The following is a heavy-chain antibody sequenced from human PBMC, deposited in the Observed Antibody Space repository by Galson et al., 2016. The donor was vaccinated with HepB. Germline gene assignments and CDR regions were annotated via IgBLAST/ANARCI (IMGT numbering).Heavy chain of an antibody. CDR1: GASISTGDYY. V-gene: IGHV4-30-4*01. D-gene: IGHD3-3*01. J-gene: IGHJ4*02. CDR2: MHYTGTT. CDR3: ARETIFGARD. Sequence: LSLTCTVPGASISTGDYYLSWIRQPPGKGLEWMGYMHYTGTTFYKPSLQSRLMMSVDTSKNQFSLNVTFVTAADTAVYYCARETIFGARDWGQGALVIVSS.